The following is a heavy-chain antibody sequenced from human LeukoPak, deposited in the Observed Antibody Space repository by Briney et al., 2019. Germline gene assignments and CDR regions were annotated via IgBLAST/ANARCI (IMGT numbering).Heavy chain of an antibody. CDR2: GYYSGIT. Sequence: SETLSLTCTVSGGSISCYYWSWIRQPPGKGLEWIGYGYYSGITNYNPSLKSRLTISLDLSMNQFSLKLNSATAADTSVNYCARAGGNNYYDSSDFDYWGQGTLVTVSS. D-gene: IGHD3-22*01. CDR3: ARAGGNNYYDSSDFDY. CDR1: GGSISCYY. J-gene: IGHJ4*02. V-gene: IGHV4-59*01.